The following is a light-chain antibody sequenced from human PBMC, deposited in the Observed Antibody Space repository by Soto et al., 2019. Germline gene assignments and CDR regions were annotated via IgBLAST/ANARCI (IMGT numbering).Light chain of an antibody. J-gene: IGLJ3*02. Sequence: QSVLTQPASVSGSPGQSVTISCTGTSSDVGDYNYVSWYQQHPGKAPKLIIYEVNKRPSGVPDRFSGSKSGNTASLTVSGLQAEDEADYYCSSYAGSNTFLFGGGTKVTVL. CDR3: SSYAGSNTFL. V-gene: IGLV2-8*01. CDR1: SSDVGDYNY. CDR2: EVN.